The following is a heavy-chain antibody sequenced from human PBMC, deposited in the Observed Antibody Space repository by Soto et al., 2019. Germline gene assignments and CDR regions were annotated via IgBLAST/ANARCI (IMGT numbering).Heavy chain of an antibody. CDR1: GFSFSSYD. CDR2: MSFDGSYK. J-gene: IGHJ6*02. Sequence: QEQLVESGGGAVQPGRSLRLSCTASGFSFSSYDMHWVRQAPGEGLEWVSAMSFDGSYKHYADSVKGRFPISRDNSENTLYLQMNGLRPEDTAVYFCARGMIRGVVYYGVEVWGQGTTVTVS. D-gene: IGHD3-10*01. V-gene: IGHV3-30*03. CDR3: ARGMIRGVVYYGVEV.